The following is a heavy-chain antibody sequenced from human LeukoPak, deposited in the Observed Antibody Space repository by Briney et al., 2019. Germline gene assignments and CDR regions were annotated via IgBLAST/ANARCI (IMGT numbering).Heavy chain of an antibody. V-gene: IGHV3-7*01. J-gene: IGHJ4*02. CDR2: IKKDGSDK. D-gene: IGHD2-15*01. CDR3: TGGPGY. Sequence: GGSLRLTCAASGFTFSNYWMSWVRPAPGNGLEWVANIKKDGSDKYYVDSVKGRFTISRDNAKKSLFLQMNSLRAEDTAVYYCTGGPGYWGQGTLVTVSS. CDR1: GFTFSNYW.